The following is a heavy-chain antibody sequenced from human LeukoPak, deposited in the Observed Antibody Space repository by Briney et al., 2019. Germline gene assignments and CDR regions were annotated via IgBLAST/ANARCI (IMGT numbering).Heavy chain of an antibody. D-gene: IGHD4-17*01. V-gene: IGHV1-2*02. CDR3: ARENTVNYYYGMDV. CDR2: INPNSGGT. Sequence: ASVKVSCKASGYTFTVYYMQWVRQAPGQGLDWMGWINPNSGGTNYAQKFQGRVTMTRDTSISTAYMELRRLSSDDTAVYYCARENTVNYYYGMDVWGQGTTVTVSS. CDR1: GYTFTVYY. J-gene: IGHJ6*02.